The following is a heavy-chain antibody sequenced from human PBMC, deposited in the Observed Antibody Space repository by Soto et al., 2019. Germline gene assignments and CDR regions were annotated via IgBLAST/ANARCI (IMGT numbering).Heavy chain of an antibody. CDR1: GGSISSSSYY. V-gene: IGHV4-39*01. CDR2: IYYSGST. Sequence: QLQLQESGPGLVKPSETLSLTCTVSGGSISSSSYYWGWIRQPPGKGLEWIGSIYYSGSTYYNPSLKSRVTISVDTSKNQFSLKLSSVTAADTAVYYCARHISGYYTKTFDYWGQGTLVTVSS. D-gene: IGHD5-12*01. CDR3: ARHISGYYTKTFDY. J-gene: IGHJ4*02.